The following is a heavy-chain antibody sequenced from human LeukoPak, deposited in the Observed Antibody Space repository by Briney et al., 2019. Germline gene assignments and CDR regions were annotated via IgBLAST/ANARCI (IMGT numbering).Heavy chain of an antibody. CDR2: ISGSGGST. J-gene: IGHJ4*02. CDR3: AKDPLFGGATDY. Sequence: GGSMRLSWAASGFTSSSYAMSWVRQAPGKGLEWVSAISGSGGSTYYTGSVKGRFTISRDNSKNTLYLQMNSLRAEDTAVYYCAKDPLFGGATDYWGQGTLVTVSS. D-gene: IGHD3-16*01. V-gene: IGHV3-23*01. CDR1: GFTSSSYA.